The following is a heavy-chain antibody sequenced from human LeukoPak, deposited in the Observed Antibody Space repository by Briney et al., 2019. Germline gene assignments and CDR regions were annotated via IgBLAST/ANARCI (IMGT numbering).Heavy chain of an antibody. CDR2: IYYSGSA. CDR3: ARQFPRYCSSTSCYPNNYFDP. D-gene: IGHD2-2*01. Sequence: KPSETLSLTCTVSGGSISSTSYYWGWIRQPPGKGLEWIGSIYYSGSANYNPSPKSRITIYVDTSKNQFSLKLSSVTAADTAVYYCARQFPRYCSSTSCYPNNYFDPWGQGTLVTVSS. J-gene: IGHJ5*02. CDR1: GGSISSTSYY. V-gene: IGHV4-39*01.